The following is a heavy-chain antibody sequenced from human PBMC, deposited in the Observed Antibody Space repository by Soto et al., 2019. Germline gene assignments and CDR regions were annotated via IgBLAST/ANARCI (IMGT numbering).Heavy chain of an antibody. J-gene: IGHJ3*02. CDR3: ARDGGATTDDGFDI. CDR1: GFTFSSYT. Sequence: QVQLVESGGGVVQPGRSLRLSCAASGFTFSSYTMHWVRQAPGKGLQWVAVISYDGSNKYYADSVKGRFTISRDNSKNTLYLQMNSLRAEDTAVYNCARDGGATTDDGFDIWGQGTMVTVSS. CDR2: ISYDGSNK. D-gene: IGHD1-26*01. V-gene: IGHV3-30-3*01.